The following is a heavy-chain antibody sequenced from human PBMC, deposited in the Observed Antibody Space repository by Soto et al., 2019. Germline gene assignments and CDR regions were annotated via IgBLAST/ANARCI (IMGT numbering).Heavy chain of an antibody. CDR2: ISYDGSNK. CDR1: GFTFSSYG. V-gene: IGHV3-30*18. CDR3: AKGPRFLEWLFGHYGMDV. J-gene: IGHJ6*02. Sequence: QVQLVESGGGVVQPGRSLRLSCAASGFTFSSYGMHWVRQAPGKGLEWVAVISYDGSNKYYADSVKGRFTISRDNSKNTLYRQMNSLRAEDTAVYYCAKGPRFLEWLFGHYGMDVWGQGTTVTVSS. D-gene: IGHD3-3*01.